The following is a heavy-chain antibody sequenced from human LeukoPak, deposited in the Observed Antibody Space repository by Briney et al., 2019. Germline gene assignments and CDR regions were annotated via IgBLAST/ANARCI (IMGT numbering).Heavy chain of an antibody. CDR2: ISTTVTST. Sequence: ETLSLTCTVSGGSISSYYWSWIRQPPGKGLEWVSTISTTVTSTYYADSVKGRFTISRDNSQNTLFLQMNSLRAEDTALYYCAKRGSKGLYYFDYWGQGTLVTVSS. D-gene: IGHD2-2*01. V-gene: IGHV3-23*01. J-gene: IGHJ4*02. CDR3: AKRGSKGLYYFDY. CDR1: GGSISSYY.